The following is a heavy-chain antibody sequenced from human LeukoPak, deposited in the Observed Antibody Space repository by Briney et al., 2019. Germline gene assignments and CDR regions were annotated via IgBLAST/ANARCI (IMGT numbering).Heavy chain of an antibody. D-gene: IGHD6-19*01. CDR3: AKAVSHSYFDF. CDR1: GFTFSNYA. Sequence: GGPLRLSCAASGFTFSNYAMNWVRQAPGRGLEWVSAINPSGGSTYYADSVKGRFTISRDNSKNTLYLQMNSLRAEDTALYFCAKAVSHSYFDFWGQGTLVTVSA. CDR2: INPSGGST. J-gene: IGHJ4*02. V-gene: IGHV3-23*01.